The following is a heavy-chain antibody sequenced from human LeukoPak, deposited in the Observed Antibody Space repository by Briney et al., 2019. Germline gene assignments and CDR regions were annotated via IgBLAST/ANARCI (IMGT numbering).Heavy chain of an antibody. CDR2: IKSDGSDT. CDR1: GFTFSSDW. V-gene: IGHV3-74*01. D-gene: IGHD3-16*01. Sequence: PGGSLRLSCAASGFTFSSDWMHWVRQAPGKGLVWVSRIKSDGSDTSYADSVKGRFTISRDNAKNTLYLQMNSLRAEDTSVYYCARVLAGGTNWFDPWGQGTLVTVSS. CDR3: ARVLAGGTNWFDP. J-gene: IGHJ5*02.